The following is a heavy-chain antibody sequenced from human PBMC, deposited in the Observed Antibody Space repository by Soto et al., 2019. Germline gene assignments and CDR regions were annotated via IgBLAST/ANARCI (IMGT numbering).Heavy chain of an antibody. CDR2: SITVGST. J-gene: IGHJ4*02. V-gene: IGHV4-61*01. D-gene: IGHD6-25*01. CDR1: VAPSAIVITT. CDR3: AREGPRIAAD. Sequence: PSETLSSPALSLVAPSAIVITTGTGSGSPQGRDWSGLDISITVGSTNYNPSLNSRVTISIDTSKNQFSLKMSYVTAADTAVYYCAREGPRIAADWGQGTLVTVSS.